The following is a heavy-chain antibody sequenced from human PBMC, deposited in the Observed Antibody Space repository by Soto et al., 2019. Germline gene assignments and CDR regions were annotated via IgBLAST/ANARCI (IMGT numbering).Heavy chain of an antibody. CDR3: ARDRGITIFGVVTPTADYYGMDV. CDR2: ISYDGSNK. V-gene: IGHV3-30-3*01. Sequence: GGSLRLSCASSGFTFSSYAMHLVRQAPGKGLEWVAVISYDGSNKYYADSVKGRFTISRDNSKNTLYLQMNSLRAEDTAVYYCARDRGITIFGVVTPTADYYGMDVWGQGTTVTVSS. CDR1: GFTFSSYA. J-gene: IGHJ6*02. D-gene: IGHD3-3*01.